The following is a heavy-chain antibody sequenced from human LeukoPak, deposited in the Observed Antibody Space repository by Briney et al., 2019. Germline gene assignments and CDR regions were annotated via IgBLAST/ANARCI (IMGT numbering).Heavy chain of an antibody. J-gene: IGHJ4*02. CDR1: GFTVSSNY. D-gene: IGHD3-9*01. V-gene: IGHV3-53*01. CDR3: ARGLYDILTGPFDY. Sequence: GGSLRLSCAASGFTVSSNYMSWVRQAPGKGLEWVSVIYSGGSTYYADSVEGRFTISRDNSKNTLYLQMNSLRAEDTAVYYCARGLYDILTGPFDYWGQGTLVTVSS. CDR2: IYSGGST.